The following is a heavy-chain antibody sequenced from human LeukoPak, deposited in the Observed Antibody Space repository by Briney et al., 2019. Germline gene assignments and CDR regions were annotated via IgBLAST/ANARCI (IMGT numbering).Heavy chain of an antibody. D-gene: IGHD4-23*01. CDR1: GYTFTDYY. Sequence: ASVKVSCKASGYTFTDYYMHWVRQAPGQGLEWTGWINPNSGDTNYAQKFQGRVTMTRDTSISTAYMELSRLRSDDTAVYYCARALMTTVVTTSGGDTWGQGTMVTVSS. J-gene: IGHJ3*02. V-gene: IGHV1-2*02. CDR2: INPNSGDT. CDR3: ARALMTTVVTTSGGDT.